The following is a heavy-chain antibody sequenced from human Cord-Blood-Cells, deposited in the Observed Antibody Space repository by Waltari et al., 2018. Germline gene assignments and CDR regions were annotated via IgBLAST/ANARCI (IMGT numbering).Heavy chain of an antibody. CDR2: INPSLGKA. Sequence: QVQLVQSGAEVKKLGSSVKVSCKASEGTFSSYTISWVRQAPGQGLEWMGRINPSLGKANSGQKFQGRVTGTADKSTGTAYVELSSLRSEETAVYYWAREGYDWELDYWGQGTLVTVSS. CDR3: AREGYDWELDY. V-gene: IGHV1-69*08. CDR1: EGTFSSYT. D-gene: IGHD3-22*01. J-gene: IGHJ4*02.